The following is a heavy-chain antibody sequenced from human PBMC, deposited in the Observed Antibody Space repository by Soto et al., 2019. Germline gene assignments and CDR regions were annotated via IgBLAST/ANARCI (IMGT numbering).Heavy chain of an antibody. J-gene: IGHJ3*01. V-gene: IGHV3-23*01. Sequence: GGSLRLSCAASGFTFSSYAMSWVRQAPGKGLEWVSAISGSGGSTYYADSVKGRFTISRDNSKNTLYLQMNSLRAEDTAVYYCAKDRFYTIFGVAPQAPFWGQGTMVTVSS. D-gene: IGHD3-3*01. CDR3: AKDRFYTIFGVAPQAPF. CDR2: ISGSGGST. CDR1: GFTFSSYA.